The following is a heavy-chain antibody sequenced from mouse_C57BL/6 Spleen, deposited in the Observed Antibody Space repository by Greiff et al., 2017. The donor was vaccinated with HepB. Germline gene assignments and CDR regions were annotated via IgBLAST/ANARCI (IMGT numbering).Heavy chain of an antibody. D-gene: IGHD1-1*01. CDR3: ARGGGYYGRSLWFAY. V-gene: IGHV1-7*01. CDR2: INPSSGYT. J-gene: IGHJ3*01. CDR1: GYTFTSYR. Sequence: VQLQQSGAELAKPGASVKQSCKASGYTFTSYRMHWVKQRHGKGLEWIGYINPSSGYTKYNQKFKDKATVTADKSSSTAYMQLISLTYEDSAVYYCARGGGYYGRSLWFAYWGEGPLVTVSA.